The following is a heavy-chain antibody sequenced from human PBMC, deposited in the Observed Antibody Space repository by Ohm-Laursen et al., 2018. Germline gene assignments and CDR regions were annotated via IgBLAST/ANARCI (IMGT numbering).Heavy chain of an antibody. CDR2: VSYDERYK. V-gene: IGHV3-30*18. D-gene: IGHD2-15*01. CDR3: AKDVGVAFAYDS. J-gene: IGHJ4*02. Sequence: SLRLSCAASGFTFSSYWMSWVRQAPGKGLEWVAVVSYDERYKNYVDSVKGRFTVSRDNSKDTLYLQMNSLRNEDTAIYYCAKDVGVAFAYDSWGQGTLVTVSS. CDR1: GFTFSSYW.